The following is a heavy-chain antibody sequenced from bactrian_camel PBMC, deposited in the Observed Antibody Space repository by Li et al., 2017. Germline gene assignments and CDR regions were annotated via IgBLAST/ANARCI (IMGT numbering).Heavy chain of an antibody. D-gene: IGHD5*01. CDR2: IYTGASST. CDR3: ATALYGGTDFGY. Sequence: HVQLVESGGGSVQAGGSLRLSCAASGDAESRKCMGWFRQVPGKEREGVAAIYTGASSTYYADYVKGRFTISRDNAKNTVALQMNNLKSEDTALYYCATALYGGTDFGYWGQGTQVTVS. V-gene: IGHV3S1*01. CDR1: GDAESRKC. J-gene: IGHJ6*01.